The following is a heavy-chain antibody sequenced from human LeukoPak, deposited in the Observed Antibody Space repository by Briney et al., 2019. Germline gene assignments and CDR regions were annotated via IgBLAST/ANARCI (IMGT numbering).Heavy chain of an antibody. CDR1: GFTFSSYA. CDR3: ARARIWNDGRPPLY. J-gene: IGHJ4*02. D-gene: IGHD1-1*01. CDR2: ISGSGGST. Sequence: PGGSLRLSCAASGFTFSSYAMSWVRQAPGKGLEWVSAISGSGGSTYYADSVKGRFTISRDNAKDTLYLQMNSLRVEDTAVYYCARARIWNDGRPPLYWGQGTLVTVSS. V-gene: IGHV3-23*01.